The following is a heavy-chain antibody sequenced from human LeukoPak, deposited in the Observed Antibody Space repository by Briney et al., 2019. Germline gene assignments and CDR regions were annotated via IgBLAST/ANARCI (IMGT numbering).Heavy chain of an antibody. Sequence: GGSLRLSCAASGLTFSSYGMHWVRQAPGKGLEWVAVISYDGSNKYYADSVKGRFTISRDNSKNTLYLQMNSLRAEDTAVYYCAKALGIAVAGMGADWGQGTLVTVSS. CDR1: GLTFSSYG. V-gene: IGHV3-30*18. J-gene: IGHJ4*02. CDR2: ISYDGSNK. D-gene: IGHD6-19*01. CDR3: AKALGIAVAGMGAD.